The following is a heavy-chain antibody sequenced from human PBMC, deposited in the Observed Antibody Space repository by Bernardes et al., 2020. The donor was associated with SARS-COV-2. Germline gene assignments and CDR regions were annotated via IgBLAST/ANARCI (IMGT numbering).Heavy chain of an antibody. D-gene: IGHD6-13*01. V-gene: IGHV4-39*01. CDR3: ARHQFTAGYYFDY. CDR2: IYYSGST. J-gene: IGHJ4*02. Sequence: SETLSLTCTVSGGSISSSSYYWGWIRQPPGKGLEWIGSIYYSGSTYYNPSLKSRVTISVDTSKNQFSLKLSSVTAADTAVYYCARHQFTAGYYFDYWGQGTLVTVSS. CDR1: GGSISSSSYY.